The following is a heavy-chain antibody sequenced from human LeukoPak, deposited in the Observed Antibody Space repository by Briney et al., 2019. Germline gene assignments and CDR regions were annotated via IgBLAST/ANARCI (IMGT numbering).Heavy chain of an antibody. CDR2: IKQDGSEK. D-gene: IGHD1-7*01. CDR3: ARARGITGTRFDP. J-gene: IGHJ5*02. V-gene: IGHV3-7*01. CDR1: GFTFSNYW. Sequence: GGSLRLSCAASGFTFSNYWMSWVRQAPGKGLEWVANIKQDGSEKFFVDSLKGRFAISRDNANNSLYLQINSLRAEDTAVYYCARARGITGTRFDPWGQGTLVTVSS.